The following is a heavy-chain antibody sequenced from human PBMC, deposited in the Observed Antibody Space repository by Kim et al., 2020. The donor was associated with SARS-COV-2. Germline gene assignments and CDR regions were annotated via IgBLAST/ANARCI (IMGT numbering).Heavy chain of an antibody. V-gene: IGHV3-21*01. CDR3: ARDRPLHNYYDSSGYLGYYYGMDV. CDR1: GFTFSSYS. CDR2: ISSSSSYI. D-gene: IGHD3-22*01. J-gene: IGHJ6*02. Sequence: GGSLRLSCAASGFTFSSYSMNWVRQAPGKGLEWVSSISSSSSYIYYADSVKGRFTISRDNAKNSLYLQMNSLRAEDTAVYYCARDRPLHNYYDSSGYLGYYYGMDVWGQGTTVTVSS.